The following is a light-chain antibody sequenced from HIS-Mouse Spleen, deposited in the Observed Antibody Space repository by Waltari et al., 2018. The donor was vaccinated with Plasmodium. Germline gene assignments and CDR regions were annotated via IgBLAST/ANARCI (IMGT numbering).Light chain of an antibody. V-gene: IGLV3-10*01. CDR3: YSTGSSGNHRV. J-gene: IGLJ3*02. CDR2: EDS. Sequence: SYELPQPPSVPVSPGQTARITCPGDALPKKYAYWYQQKSGQAPVLVIYEDSKRPSGIPERFSGSSSGTMATLTISGAQVEDEADYYCYSTGSSGNHRVFGGGTKLTVL. CDR1: ALPKKY.